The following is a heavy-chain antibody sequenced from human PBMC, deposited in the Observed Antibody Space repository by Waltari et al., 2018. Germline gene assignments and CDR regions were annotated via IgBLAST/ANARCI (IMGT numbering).Heavy chain of an antibody. Sequence: QVQLVESGGGVVQPGRSLRLSCAASGFTFSSYGMHWVRQAPGKGLEWVAVISYDGSNKYYADSVKGRFTISRDNSKNTLYLQMNSLRAEDTAVYYCAKDRIRGIAVAGIDYWGQGTLVTVSS. V-gene: IGHV3-30*18. CDR3: AKDRIRGIAVAGIDY. CDR2: ISYDGSNK. CDR1: GFTFSSYG. D-gene: IGHD6-19*01. J-gene: IGHJ4*02.